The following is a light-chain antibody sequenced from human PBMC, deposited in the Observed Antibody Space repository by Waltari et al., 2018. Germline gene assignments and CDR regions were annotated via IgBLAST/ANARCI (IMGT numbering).Light chain of an antibody. J-gene: IGKJ4*01. V-gene: IGKV3-15*01. CDR3: QHYNNWPLT. CDR1: QSVPAN. CDR2: GVS. Sequence: SCRAGQSVPANLAWYQQKPGQAPRLLIYGVSFRATDIPARFSGSGSGTDFTLTISSLQSEDFATYYCQHYNNWPLTFGGGTKVEIK.